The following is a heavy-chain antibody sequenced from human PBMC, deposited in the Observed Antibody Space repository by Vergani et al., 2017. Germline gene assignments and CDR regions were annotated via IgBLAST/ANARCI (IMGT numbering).Heavy chain of an antibody. Sequence: EVQLVESGGGLVQPGGSLRLSCAASGFTFSSYEMNWVRQAPGKGLEWVSYISSSGSTIYYADSWKGRFTISRDNAKNSLYLQMNSLRAEDTAVYYCARYIVATITYYYYYYMDVWGKGTTVTVSS. D-gene: IGHD5-12*01. CDR1: GFTFSSYE. V-gene: IGHV3-48*03. J-gene: IGHJ6*03. CDR3: ARYIVATITYYYYYYMDV. CDR2: ISSSGSTI.